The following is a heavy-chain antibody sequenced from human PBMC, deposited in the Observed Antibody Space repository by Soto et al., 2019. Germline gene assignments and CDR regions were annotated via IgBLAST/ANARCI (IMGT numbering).Heavy chain of an antibody. CDR2: IYHSGST. CDR1: GGSIISGGYC. Sequence: SETLSLTCAVSGGSIISGGYCWSWIRQPPGKGLEWIGYIYHSGSTYYNPSLKSRVTISVDRSKNQFSLKLSSVTAADTAVYYCARVFRHYYFDYWGQGTLVTVSS. CDR3: ARVFRHYYFDY. J-gene: IGHJ4*02. V-gene: IGHV4-30-2*01. D-gene: IGHD2-21*01.